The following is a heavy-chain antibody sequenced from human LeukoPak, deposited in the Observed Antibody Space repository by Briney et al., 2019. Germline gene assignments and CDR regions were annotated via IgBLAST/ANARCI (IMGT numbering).Heavy chain of an antibody. V-gene: IGHV1-3*03. J-gene: IGHJ5*02. Sequence: ASVKVSCKASGYTFTSYAMHWVRQAPGQRLEWMGWINAGNGNTKYSQEFQGRVTITRDTSASTAYMELSSLRSEDMAVYYCVRGLRWNDFGWFDPWGQGTLVTVSS. CDR2: INAGNGNT. CDR1: GYTFTSYA. CDR3: VRGLRWNDFGWFDP. D-gene: IGHD1-1*01.